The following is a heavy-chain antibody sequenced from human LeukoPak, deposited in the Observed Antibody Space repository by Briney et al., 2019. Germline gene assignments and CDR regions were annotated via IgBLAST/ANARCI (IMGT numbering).Heavy chain of an antibody. D-gene: IGHD4-11*01. CDR2: MNPNSGNT. CDR1: GYTFTSYD. J-gene: IGHJ4*02. Sequence: ASVKVSCKASGYTFTSYDINWVRQAPGQGLEWMGWMNPNSGNTGYAQKFQGRVTITRNTSISTAYMELSSLRSEDTAVYYCARASKIPGKKGRGYYFDYWGQGTLVTVSS. CDR3: ARASKIPGKKGRGYYFDY. V-gene: IGHV1-8*03.